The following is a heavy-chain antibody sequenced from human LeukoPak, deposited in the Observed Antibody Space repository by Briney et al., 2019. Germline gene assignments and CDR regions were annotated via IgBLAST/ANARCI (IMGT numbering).Heavy chain of an antibody. V-gene: IGHV3-30*02. CDR3: ASVSITTDY. CDR1: GFTFSNYG. J-gene: IGHJ4*02. CDR2: IRYDGTTK. D-gene: IGHD3-3*02. Sequence: PGGSLRLFCAASGFTFSNYGMHWVRQAPGKGLEWVSFIRYDGTTKFYADSVKGRFTISRDNTKNMLYLQMNSLRTEDTALFYCASVSITTDYWGQGTLVAVSS.